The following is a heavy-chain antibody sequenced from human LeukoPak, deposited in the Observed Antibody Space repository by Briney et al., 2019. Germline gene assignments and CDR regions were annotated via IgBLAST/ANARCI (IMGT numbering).Heavy chain of an antibody. CDR1: GFTFSSYE. CDR3: GASRQYVGAFDI. J-gene: IGHJ3*02. D-gene: IGHD3-16*01. CDR2: ISSSSTII. Sequence: GGSLRLSCAASGFTFSSYELYWVRQAPGEGLEWISYISSSSTIIKYADSVRGRFTISRDDARESLYLQMSSLRADDTAIYYCGASRQYVGAFDIWGQGILVTVSS. V-gene: IGHV3-48*03.